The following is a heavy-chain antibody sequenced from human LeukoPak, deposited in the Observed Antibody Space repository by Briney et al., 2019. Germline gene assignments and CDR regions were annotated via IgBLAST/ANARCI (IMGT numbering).Heavy chain of an antibody. J-gene: IGHJ4*02. CDR1: GGSFSYY. D-gene: IGHD3-10*01. Sequence: SETLSLTCAVYGGSFSYYWSWIRQPPGKGLEWIGEIHNSGSTNFNPSLKSRVTMSVDTSKNHFSLRLSSVTAADTAVYYCARGPYYVREVIITNFDYWGQGVLVTVSS. V-gene: IGHV4-34*01. CDR3: ARGPYYVREVIITNFDY. CDR2: IHNSGST.